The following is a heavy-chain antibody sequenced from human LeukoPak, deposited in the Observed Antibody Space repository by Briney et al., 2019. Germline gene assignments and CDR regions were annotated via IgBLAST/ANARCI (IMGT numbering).Heavy chain of an antibody. CDR2: ISWNSGSI. V-gene: IGHV3-9*01. CDR3: AKDKRPAASYYFDY. Sequence: PGGSLRLSCAASGFTFDDYAMHWVRQAPGKGLEWVSGISWNSGSIGYADSVKGRFTISRDNAKNSLYLQMNSLRAEDTALYYCAKDKRPAASYYFDYWDQGTLVTVSS. J-gene: IGHJ4*02. CDR1: GFTFDDYA. D-gene: IGHD2-2*01.